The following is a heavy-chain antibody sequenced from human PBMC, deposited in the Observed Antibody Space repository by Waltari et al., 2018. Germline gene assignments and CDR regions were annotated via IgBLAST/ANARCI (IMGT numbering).Heavy chain of an antibody. CDR1: GFTFSSYS. Sequence: EVQLVESGGGLVQPGGSLRLSCAASGFTFSSYSMNWVRQAPGKGLEWVSYISSSSSTIYYADSVKGRVTISRDNAKNSLYLQMNSLRAEDTAVYYCARGTYYYDSSGRAGFDYWGQGTLVTVSS. CDR3: ARGTYYYDSSGRAGFDY. V-gene: IGHV3-48*01. CDR2: ISSSSSTI. J-gene: IGHJ4*02. D-gene: IGHD3-22*01.